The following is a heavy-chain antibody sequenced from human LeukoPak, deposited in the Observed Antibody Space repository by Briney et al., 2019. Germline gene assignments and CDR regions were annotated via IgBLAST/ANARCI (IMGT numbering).Heavy chain of an antibody. CDR3: ATFSGGGGFDY. D-gene: IGHD2-15*01. V-gene: IGHV1-46*01. Sequence: ASVKVSCKASGYTFTSYYMHWVRQAPGQGLEWMGIINPSGGSTSYAQKFQGRVTMTRDTSTSTVYMELSSLRSEDTAVYYCATFSGGGGFDYWGQGTLVTVSS. J-gene: IGHJ4*02. CDR1: GYTFTSYY. CDR2: INPSGGST.